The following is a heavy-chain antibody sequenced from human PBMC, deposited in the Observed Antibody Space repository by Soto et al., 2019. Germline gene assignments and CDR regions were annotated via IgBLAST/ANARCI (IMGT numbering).Heavy chain of an antibody. CDR1: GFTFSSYA. CDR3: AKDNSGAPEPKSGWYVSPFDY. V-gene: IGHV3-23*01. J-gene: IGHJ4*02. D-gene: IGHD6-19*01. CDR2: ISGSGGST. Sequence: EVQLLESGGGLVQPGVSLRLSCAASGFTFSSYAMSWVRQAPGKGLEWVSAISGSGGSTYYADSVKGRFTIPRHNSNNTLYLQMNSLRAGDTAVYYCAKDNSGAPEPKSGWYVSPFDYWGQGTLVTVSS.